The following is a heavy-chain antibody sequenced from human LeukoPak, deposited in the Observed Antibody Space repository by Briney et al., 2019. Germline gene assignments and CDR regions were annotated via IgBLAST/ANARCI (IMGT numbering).Heavy chain of an antibody. D-gene: IGHD3-10*01. J-gene: IGHJ5*02. CDR1: GFTFSSYS. CDR3: ARDSGLTMVRGVKS. V-gene: IGHV3-48*04. Sequence: GGSLRLSCAASGFTFSSYSMNWIRQAPGKGLEWVSYISSSGSTIYYADSVKGRFTISRDNAKNSLYLQMNSLRAEDTAVYYCARDSGLTMVRGVKSWGQGTLVTVSS. CDR2: ISSSGSTI.